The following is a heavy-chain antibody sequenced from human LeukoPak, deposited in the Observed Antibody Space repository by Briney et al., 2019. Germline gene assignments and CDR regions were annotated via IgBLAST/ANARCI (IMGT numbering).Heavy chain of an antibody. CDR2: MYHSGST. CDR1: GYSISSGYY. D-gene: IGHD3-9*01. CDR3: ARGDMDY. J-gene: IGHJ4*02. V-gene: IGHV4-38-2*02. Sequence: PSETLSLTCTVSGYSISSGYYWGWIRQPPGKGLEWIGSMYHSGSTYYNPSLKSRVTISVDTSKNQFSLKLSSVTAADTAVYYCARGDMDYWGQGTLVTVSS.